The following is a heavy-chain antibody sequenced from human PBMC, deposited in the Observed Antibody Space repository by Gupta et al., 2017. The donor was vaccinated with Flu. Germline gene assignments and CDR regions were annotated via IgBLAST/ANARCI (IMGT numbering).Heavy chain of an antibody. CDR2: ISSDSRYI. CDR3: ARCGRAAAGTGEDY. V-gene: IGHV3-21*01. D-gene: IGHD6-13*01. CDR1: GLSFSSCS. Sequence: EVQLVESGGGLVKPGGSLRLSCAASGLSFSSCSLHWVRQAPGKGLEGVSSISSDSRYINYADSVKGRFTISRDNAKNSLYLQMNSLRAEDTAVYYCARCGRAAAGTGEDYWGQGTLVTVSS. J-gene: IGHJ4*02.